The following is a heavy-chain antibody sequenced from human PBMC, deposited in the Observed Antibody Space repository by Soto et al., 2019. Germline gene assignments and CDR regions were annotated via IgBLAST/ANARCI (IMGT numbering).Heavy chain of an antibody. V-gene: IGHV3-30-3*01. J-gene: IGHJ4*02. D-gene: IGHD2-2*01. CDR3: ARGYCSRPSCSNFDC. Sequence: GGSLRLSCAASGFTFSSYAVHWVRQAPGKGLEWVAVMSYDGSNKYYADSVKGRFTISSDNSKNTLYLQMNSLGTEDTAVYYCARGYCSRPSCSNFDCWGQGTLVTVSS. CDR1: GFTFSSYA. CDR2: MSYDGSNK.